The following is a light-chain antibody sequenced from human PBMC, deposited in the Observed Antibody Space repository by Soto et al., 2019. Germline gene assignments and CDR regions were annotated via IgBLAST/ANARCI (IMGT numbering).Light chain of an antibody. CDR2: AAS. CDR3: QQRKSYPIT. V-gene: IGKV1-9*01. J-gene: IGKJ5*01. Sequence: DIQLTQSPSFLSASVGDRVTITCRASQDINTYLAWYQQKPGKAPKLLIFAASTLQNGVPSRFSGSGSGTEFTVTITSLQPEDFTTYYCQQRKSYPITFGQGTRLEIK. CDR1: QDINTY.